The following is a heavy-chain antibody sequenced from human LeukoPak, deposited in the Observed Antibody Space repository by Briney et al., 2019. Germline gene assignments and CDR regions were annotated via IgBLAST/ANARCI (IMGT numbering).Heavy chain of an antibody. CDR3: VRVAGTRYQLLGYFDY. CDR1: GGSISSSSYY. Sequence: SETLSLTCTVSGGSISSSSYYWGWIRQPPGKGLEWIGSIYYSGSTYYNPSLKRRVTISVDTSKNQFSLRLSSLTAADTAVYYCVRVAGTRYQLLGYFDYWGQGTLVTASS. D-gene: IGHD2-2*01. J-gene: IGHJ4*02. CDR2: IYYSGST. V-gene: IGHV4-39*01.